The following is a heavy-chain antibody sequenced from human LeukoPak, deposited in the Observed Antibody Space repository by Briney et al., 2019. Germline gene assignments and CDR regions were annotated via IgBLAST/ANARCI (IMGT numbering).Heavy chain of an antibody. J-gene: IGHJ4*02. D-gene: IGHD3-10*01. CDR3: AKRGVVIRVFLVGFHKQAYYFDS. Sequence: GGSLRLSCAVSGVTLSNYGMSWVRQAPGKGLEWVAGISDIGGSTNYADSVKGRFTISRDNAKTTLYLQMNSLRAEDTAVYFCAKRGVVIRVFLVGFHKQAYYFDSWGQGALVTVSS. CDR1: GVTLSNYG. CDR2: ISDIGGST. V-gene: IGHV3-23*01.